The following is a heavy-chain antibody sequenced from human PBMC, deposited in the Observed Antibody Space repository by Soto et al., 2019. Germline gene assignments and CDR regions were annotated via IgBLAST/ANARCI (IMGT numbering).Heavy chain of an antibody. Sequence: EVQLLESGGGLVHPGGSLRLSCAASGFTFSSYAMRWVRQAPVKGLEWVSAISGSGDSTYYADSVKGRFTISRDNSKNTLYLQMNSLRAEDTAVYYCARRGSGSYYDYWGQGTLVTVSS. V-gene: IGHV3-23*01. J-gene: IGHJ4*02. CDR3: ARRGSGSYYDY. CDR2: ISGSGDST. CDR1: GFTFSSYA. D-gene: IGHD1-26*01.